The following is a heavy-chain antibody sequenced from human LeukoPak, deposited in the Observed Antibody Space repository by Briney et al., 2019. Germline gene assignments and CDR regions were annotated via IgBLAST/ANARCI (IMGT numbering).Heavy chain of an antibody. J-gene: IGHJ5*02. Sequence: PGGSLRLSCTASGFTLDDYALHWVRQGPGKGLEWISLISGDGDNTYYADSVKGRFTISRDNSKNSLYLQMSSLRAEDTALYYCAKGVRSGTYYNCFDPWGQGTLVTVSS. CDR2: ISGDGDNT. CDR1: GFTLDDYA. D-gene: IGHD1-26*01. V-gene: IGHV3-43*02. CDR3: AKGVRSGTYYNCFDP.